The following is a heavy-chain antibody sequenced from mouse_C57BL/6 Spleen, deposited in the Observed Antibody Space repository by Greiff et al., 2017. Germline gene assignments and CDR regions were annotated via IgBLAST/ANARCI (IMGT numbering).Heavy chain of an antibody. D-gene: IGHD2-4*01. CDR1: GYTFTSYW. J-gene: IGHJ2*01. V-gene: IGHV1-52*01. CDR3: ARLGLRRYFDY. CDR2: IDPSDSET. Sequence: QVQLKQPGAELVRPGSSVKLSCKASGYTFTSYWMHWVKQRPIQGLEWIGNIDPSDSETHYNQKFKDKATLTVEKSSSTAYMQLSSLTSEDSAVYYCARLGLRRYFDYWGQGTTLTVSS.